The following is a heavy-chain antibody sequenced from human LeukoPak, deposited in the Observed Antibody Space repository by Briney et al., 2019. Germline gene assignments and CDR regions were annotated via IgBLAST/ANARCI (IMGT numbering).Heavy chain of an antibody. CDR1: GFTFSSYA. CDR3: AKGRAAVAGKYNWFDP. Sequence: GSLRLSCAASGFTFSSYAMSWVRQAPGKGLEWVSAISGSGGSTYYADSVKGRFTISRDNSKNTLYLQMNSLRAEDTAVYYCAKGRAAVAGKYNWFDPWGQGTLVTVSS. CDR2: ISGSGGST. V-gene: IGHV3-23*01. J-gene: IGHJ5*02. D-gene: IGHD6-19*01.